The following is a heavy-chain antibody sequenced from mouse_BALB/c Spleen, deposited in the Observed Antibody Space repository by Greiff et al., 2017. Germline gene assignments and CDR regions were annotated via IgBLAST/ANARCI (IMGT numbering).Heavy chain of an antibody. V-gene: IGHV14-3*02. Sequence: EVQLQQSGAELVKPGASVKLSCTASGFNIKDTYMHWVKQRPEQGLEWIGRIDPANGNTKYDPKFQGKATITADTSSNTAYLQLSSLTSEDTAVYYCARPVYDYPWFAYWGQGTLVTVSA. CDR2: IDPANGNT. CDR3: ARPVYDYPWFAY. J-gene: IGHJ3*01. D-gene: IGHD2-4*01. CDR1: GFNIKDTY.